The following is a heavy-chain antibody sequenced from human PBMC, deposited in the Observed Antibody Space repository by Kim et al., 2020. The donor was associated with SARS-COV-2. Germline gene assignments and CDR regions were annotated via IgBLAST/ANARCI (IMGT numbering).Heavy chain of an antibody. CDR1: GGSFSGYY. CDR2: INHSGST. CDR3: ASGYGDYGTNGFDP. Sequence: SETLSLTCAVSGGSFSGYYWSWIRQPPGKGLEWIGEINHSGSTNYNPSLKSRVTISVDTSKNQFSLKLSSVTAADTAVYYCASGYGDYGTNGFDPWCQG. V-gene: IGHV4-34*01. J-gene: IGHJ5*02. D-gene: IGHD4-17*01.